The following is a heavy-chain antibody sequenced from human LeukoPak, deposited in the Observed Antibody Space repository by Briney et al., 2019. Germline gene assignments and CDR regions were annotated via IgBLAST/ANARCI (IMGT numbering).Heavy chain of an antibody. V-gene: IGHV4-34*01. J-gene: IGHJ6*03. D-gene: IGHD3-3*01. CDR3: ARLKFLEWLENYYYMDV. CDR2: INHSGST. Sequence: SETLSLTCAVYGGSFSGYYWSWIRQPPGKGLEWIGEINHSGSTNYNPSLKSRVTISVDTSKNQFSLKLSSVTAADTAVYYCARLKFLEWLENYYYMDVWGKGTTVTVSS. CDR1: GGSFSGYY.